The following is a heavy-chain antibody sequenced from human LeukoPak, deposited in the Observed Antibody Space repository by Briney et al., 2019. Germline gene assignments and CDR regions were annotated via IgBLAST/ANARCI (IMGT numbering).Heavy chain of an antibody. Sequence: GGSLRLSCAASGFTFSSYTMNWVRLAPGKGLEWVSSISSSSSYIYYADSMKGRFTISRDNSKNTLYLQMNSLRAEDTAVYYCARARYCSSTSCYFDYWGQGTLVTVSS. J-gene: IGHJ4*02. V-gene: IGHV3-21*01. CDR3: ARARYCSSTSCYFDY. CDR1: GFTFSSYT. D-gene: IGHD2-2*01. CDR2: ISSSSSYI.